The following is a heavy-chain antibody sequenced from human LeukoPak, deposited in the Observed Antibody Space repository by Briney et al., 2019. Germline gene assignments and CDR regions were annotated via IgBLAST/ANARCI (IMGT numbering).Heavy chain of an antibody. CDR1: GGSISSYY. CDR3: ARDVGAGTDY. Sequence: TSETLSLTCTVSGGSISSYYWTWIRQPPGKGLEWIGYIRDSGSTNYNPSLKSRVTISADTSKTRFSLKVRSGMAADTATYFCARDVGAGTDYCGQGILVTVSS. CDR2: IRDSGST. J-gene: IGHJ4*02. D-gene: IGHD6-19*01. V-gene: IGHV4-59*01.